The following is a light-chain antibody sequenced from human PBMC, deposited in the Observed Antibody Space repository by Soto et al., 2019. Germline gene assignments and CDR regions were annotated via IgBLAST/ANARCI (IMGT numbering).Light chain of an antibody. J-gene: IGKJ4*01. V-gene: IGKV3-15*01. Sequence: EIVMTQSPATLSVSPGERATLSCRASQSVSSNLAWYQQKPGQAPRLLIYGASTRATGIPARFSGSGSGTEFTLTISSLQSEDFAVYYCQQYNNWPRALTLGGGTKVDIK. CDR2: GAS. CDR3: QQYNNWPRALT. CDR1: QSVSSN.